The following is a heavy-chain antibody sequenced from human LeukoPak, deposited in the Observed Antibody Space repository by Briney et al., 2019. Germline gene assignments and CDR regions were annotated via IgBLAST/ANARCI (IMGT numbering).Heavy chain of an antibody. D-gene: IGHD5-18*01. Sequence: GGSLRLSCAASGFTFSSYAMSSVRQAPGKGLEWVSAVSGSGGSTYYADSVKGRFTISRGNTRNSLYLQMRSLRTEDTALYYCAKDGYGPTGDWHFDVWGRGALVTVSS. V-gene: IGHV3-23*01. CDR1: GFTFSSYA. J-gene: IGHJ2*01. CDR3: AKDGYGPTGDWHFDV. CDR2: VSGSGGST.